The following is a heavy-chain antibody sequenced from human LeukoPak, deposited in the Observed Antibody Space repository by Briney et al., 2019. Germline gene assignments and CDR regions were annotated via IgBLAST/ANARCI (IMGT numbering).Heavy chain of an antibody. CDR2: IYHSGRT. J-gene: IGHJ6*03. Sequence: SETLSLTCTVSGYSISSGYYWGWIRQPPGKGLEWIGSIYHSGRTFYNPSLKSRVTISVDTSKNQFSLKLSSVTAADTAVYYCARDRVLGWTNENYYYYMDVWGKGTTVTVSS. D-gene: IGHD1-1*01. V-gene: IGHV4-38-2*02. CDR3: ARDRVLGWTNENYYYYMDV. CDR1: GYSISSGYY.